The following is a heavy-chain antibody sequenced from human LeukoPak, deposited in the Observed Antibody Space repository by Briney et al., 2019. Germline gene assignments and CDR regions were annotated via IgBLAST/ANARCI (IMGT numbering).Heavy chain of an antibody. CDR2: IYYSGST. J-gene: IGHJ4*02. CDR3: ARDLSSWYGY. CDR1: GGSISSSSYY. Sequence: PSETLSLTCTVSGGSISSSSYYWGWIRQPPGKGLEWIGSIYYSGSTYYNPSLKSRVTISVDTSKNQFSLKLSSVTAADTAVYYCARDLSSWYGYWGQGTLVTVSS. V-gene: IGHV4-39*07. D-gene: IGHD6-13*01.